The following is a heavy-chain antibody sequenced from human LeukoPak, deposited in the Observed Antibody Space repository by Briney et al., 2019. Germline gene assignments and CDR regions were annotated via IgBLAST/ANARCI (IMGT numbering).Heavy chain of an antibody. J-gene: IGHJ6*02. V-gene: IGHV3-53*01. CDR3: ASAATVTTYYYYGMDV. CDR1: GFTVSSNY. Sequence: GGSLRLSCAASGFTVSSNYMSWVRQAPGKGLEWVSVIYSGGSTYYADSVKGRFTISRDNSKNTLYLQMNSLRAEDTAVYYCASAATVTTYYYYGMDVWGQGTTVTVSS. CDR2: IYSGGST. D-gene: IGHD4-17*01.